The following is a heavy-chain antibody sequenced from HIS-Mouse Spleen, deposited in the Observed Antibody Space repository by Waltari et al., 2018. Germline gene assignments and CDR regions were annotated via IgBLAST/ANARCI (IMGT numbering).Heavy chain of an antibody. D-gene: IGHD6-13*01. V-gene: IGHV4-39*07. CDR3: AREIPYSSSWYDWYFDL. CDR1: GGSISSRSYY. J-gene: IGHJ2*01. CDR2: VYYSGST. Sequence: QLQLQESGPGLVKPSETLSLTCTVSGGSISSRSYYWGWIRQPPGGGLEWIGSVYYSGSTYYNPSLKSRVTISVDTSKNQFSLKLSSVTAADTAVYYCAREIPYSSSWYDWYFDLWGRDTLVTVSS.